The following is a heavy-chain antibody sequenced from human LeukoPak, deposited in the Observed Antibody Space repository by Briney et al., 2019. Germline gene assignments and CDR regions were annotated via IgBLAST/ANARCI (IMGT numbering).Heavy chain of an antibody. CDR1: GGSFSGYY. CDR3: ARAGSMASFQPDL. D-gene: IGHD1-26*01. Sequence: SETLSLTCAVYGGSFSGYYWSWIRQPAGKGLEWIGRIYSGGSTNYNPSLKSRVTMSVDTSKNQFSLKLSSVTAADTAVYYCARAGSMASFQPDLWSRGTLVTVSS. V-gene: IGHV4-59*10. J-gene: IGHJ2*01. CDR2: IYSGGST.